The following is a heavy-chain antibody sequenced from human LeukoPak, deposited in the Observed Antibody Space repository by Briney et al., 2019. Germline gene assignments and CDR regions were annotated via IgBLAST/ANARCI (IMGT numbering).Heavy chain of an antibody. J-gene: IGHJ4*02. CDR1: GGSISSYY. V-gene: IGHV4-59*01. D-gene: IGHD6-25*01. Sequence: PSETLSLTCTVSGGSISSYYWSWIRQPPGKGLEWIGFIYYSGSTNYNPSLKSRVTISVHTSKNQFSLKLSSVTAADTAAYYCARISNIAAAQWGQGTLVTVSS. CDR2: IYYSGST. CDR3: ARISNIAAAQ.